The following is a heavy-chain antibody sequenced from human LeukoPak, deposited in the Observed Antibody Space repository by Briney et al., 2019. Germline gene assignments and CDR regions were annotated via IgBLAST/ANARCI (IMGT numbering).Heavy chain of an antibody. J-gene: IGHJ4*02. CDR1: GFTFTSYS. CDR2: ISSGSSYI. CDR3: ARDDVAVTGALDF. Sequence: PGGSLRLSCAASGFTFTSYSMNWVRQAPGKGLEWVSSISSGSSYIYYADSVKGRFTISRDNAKNSLYLQMNSLRAEDTAVYYCARDDVAVTGALDFWGQGTLVTVSS. D-gene: IGHD6-19*01. V-gene: IGHV3-21*01.